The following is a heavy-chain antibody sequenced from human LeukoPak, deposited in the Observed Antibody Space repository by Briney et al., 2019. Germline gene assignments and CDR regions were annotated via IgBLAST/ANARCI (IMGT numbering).Heavy chain of an antibody. CDR1: GFTFTNYG. V-gene: IGHV3-23*01. J-gene: IGHJ4*02. CDR3: AKGNTVTPDY. D-gene: IGHD4-17*01. CDR2: ITTDGSRT. Sequence: GGSLRLSCAASGFTFTNYGMHWVRQAPGKGLEWVSAITTDGSRTYNADSVKGRFTISRDNSKNTLYLQMNSLRAEDTAVYYCAKGNTVTPDYWGQGTLVTVSS.